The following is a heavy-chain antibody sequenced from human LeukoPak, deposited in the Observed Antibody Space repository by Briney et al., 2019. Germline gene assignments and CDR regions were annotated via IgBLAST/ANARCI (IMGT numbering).Heavy chain of an antibody. CDR1: GFTFSSYG. CDR3: AREKYCGGDCYSSLDY. Sequence: TGGSLRPSCAASGFTFSSYGMSWVRQAPGKGLEWVSYISSSGSTIYYADSVKGRFTISRDNAKNSLYLQMNSLRAEDTAVYYCAREKYCGGDCYSSLDYWGQGTLVTVSS. D-gene: IGHD2-21*02. V-gene: IGHV3-48*04. J-gene: IGHJ4*02. CDR2: ISSSGSTI.